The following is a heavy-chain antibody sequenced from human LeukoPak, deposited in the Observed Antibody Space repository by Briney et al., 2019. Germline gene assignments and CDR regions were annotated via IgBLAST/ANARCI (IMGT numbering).Heavy chain of an antibody. D-gene: IGHD2-2*01. Sequence: SQTLSLTCTVTGGSNSSGDYYWSWIRQPPGKGLEWIGYIYYSGSTYYNPSLKSRVTISVDIAQNLFSLKLSSLTAADTAVFFCAGTRIRYRLPTAFDYWGQGTLVTVSS. J-gene: IGHJ4*02. CDR3: AGTRIRYRLPTAFDY. CDR2: IYYSGST. V-gene: IGHV4-30-4*08. CDR1: GGSNSSGDYY.